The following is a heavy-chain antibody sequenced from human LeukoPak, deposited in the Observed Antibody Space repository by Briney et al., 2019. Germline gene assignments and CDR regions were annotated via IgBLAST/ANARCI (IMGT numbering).Heavy chain of an antibody. J-gene: IGHJ4*02. D-gene: IGHD2-21*02. V-gene: IGHV3-30-3*01. CDR1: GFTFSSYA. CDR2: ISYDGSNK. CDR3: ARDPSIVVVTAIRGDYFNY. Sequence: GGSLRLSCAASGFTFSSYAMHWVRQAPGKGLEWVAVISYDGSNKYYADSVKGRLTISRDNSKNTLYLQMNSLRTEDTAVYYCARDPSIVVVTAIRGDYFNYWGQGTQVTVSS.